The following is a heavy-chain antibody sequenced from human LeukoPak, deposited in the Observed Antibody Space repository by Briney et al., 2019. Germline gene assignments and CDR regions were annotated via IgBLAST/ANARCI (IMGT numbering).Heavy chain of an antibody. CDR3: AKSVPAIRGEIDY. CDR1: GFTFSDFG. V-gene: IGHV3-30*02. D-gene: IGHD3-10*01. Sequence: GGSLRLSCAASGFTFSDFGMHCVRQAPGRGLEWVAFIRYNGDDEQYADSVKGRFTISRDNSKDTLYLQMNRLRAEDTAIYYCAKSVPAIRGEIDYWGQGTLVTVSS. CDR2: IRYNGDDE. J-gene: IGHJ4*02.